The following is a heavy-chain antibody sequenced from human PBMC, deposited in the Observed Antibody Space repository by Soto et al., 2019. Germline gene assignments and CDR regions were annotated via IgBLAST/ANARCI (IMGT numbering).Heavy chain of an antibody. CDR2: IYSGGST. V-gene: IGHV3-53*01. J-gene: IGHJ4*02. D-gene: IGHD1-26*01. CDR3: AKMYSGSSPLQY. CDR1: GFTVSSTY. Sequence: LRLSCAASGFTVSSTYMSWVRQAPGKGLEWVSVIYSGGSTFYADSVKGRFTISRDNSKNTLYLHMNSLRAEDTAVYYCAKMYSGSSPLQYWGQGTPVTVS.